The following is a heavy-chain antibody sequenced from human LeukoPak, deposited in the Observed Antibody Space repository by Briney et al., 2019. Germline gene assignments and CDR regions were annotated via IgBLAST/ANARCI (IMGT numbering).Heavy chain of an antibody. CDR3: ARNSGDF. Sequence: SETLSLTCTVSGGSISNYYWSWIRQPAGKRLEWIGRIYISGTTIYNPSLKSRVTMSVDTSKNQLSLKLRFVTAADTAVYYCARNSGDFWGQGTLVTVSS. D-gene: IGHD4-23*01. CDR2: IYISGTT. J-gene: IGHJ4*02. CDR1: GGSISNYY. V-gene: IGHV4-4*07.